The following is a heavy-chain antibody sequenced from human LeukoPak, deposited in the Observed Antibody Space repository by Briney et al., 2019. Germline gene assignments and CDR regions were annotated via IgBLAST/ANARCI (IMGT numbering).Heavy chain of an antibody. Sequence: GGSLRLSCAASEFTFSSYAMTWVRQVPGKGLEWVSAISGSGGSTYYADSVKGRFTISRDNSKNTLYLQMNSLRAEDTAVYYCAKVDNWKYGHHDFWGQGTLVTVSS. CDR3: AKVDNWKYGHHDF. D-gene: IGHD1-1*01. J-gene: IGHJ4*02. CDR1: EFTFSSYA. CDR2: ISGSGGST. V-gene: IGHV3-23*01.